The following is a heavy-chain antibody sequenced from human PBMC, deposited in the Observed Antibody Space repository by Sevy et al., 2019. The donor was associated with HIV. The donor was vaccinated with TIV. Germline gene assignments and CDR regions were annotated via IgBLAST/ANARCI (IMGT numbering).Heavy chain of an antibody. Sequence: SETLSLTCTVSGGSISSYYWSWIRQPPGKGLEWIGYIYYIGSTNYNPSLKSRVTLSVDTSKNQFSLKLSSVTAADTAVYYCARGLFDWLFDYWGQGTLVTVSS. V-gene: IGHV4-59*13. CDR3: ARGLFDWLFDY. CDR2: IYYIGST. CDR1: GGSISSYY. J-gene: IGHJ4*02. D-gene: IGHD3-9*01.